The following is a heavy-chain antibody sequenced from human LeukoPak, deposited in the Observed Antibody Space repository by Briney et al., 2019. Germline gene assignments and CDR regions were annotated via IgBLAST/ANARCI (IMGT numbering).Heavy chain of an antibody. D-gene: IGHD3-3*01. Sequence: PGGSLRLSCVASGFIFKKYWMNWVRQVPGKGLECLANIKEDGSETYYADSVKGRFTISRDNSKNTLYLQMNSLRAEDTAVYYCAKDPQPYYDFWSGYYNNYFDYWGQGTLVTVSS. J-gene: IGHJ4*02. CDR2: IKEDGSET. CDR1: GFIFKKYW. V-gene: IGHV3-7*01. CDR3: AKDPQPYYDFWSGYYNNYFDY.